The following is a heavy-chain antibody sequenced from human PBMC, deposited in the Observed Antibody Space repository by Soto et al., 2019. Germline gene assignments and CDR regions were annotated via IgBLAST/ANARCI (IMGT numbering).Heavy chain of an antibody. Sequence: GGSLRLSCAASGFTFSSYSMNWVRQAPGKGLEWVSSISSSSSYIYYADSVKGRFTISRDNAKNSLYLQMNSLRAEDTAVYYCARDPSAEYFQHWGQGTLVTVSS. CDR3: ARDPSAEYFQH. V-gene: IGHV3-21*01. CDR1: GFTFSSYS. CDR2: ISSSSSYI. J-gene: IGHJ1*01.